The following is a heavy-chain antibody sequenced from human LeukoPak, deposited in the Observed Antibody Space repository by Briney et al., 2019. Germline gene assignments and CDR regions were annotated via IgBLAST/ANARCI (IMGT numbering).Heavy chain of an antibody. CDR3: ATYCGGDCYP. Sequence: GGSLRLSCVVSGFIVSRNYMTWVRQAPGKGLEWVSAIESDGRTHYADSVKGRFIISRDNSRKLYLQMNNLRAGDTAMYFCATYCGGDCYPWGQGTLLTVSS. CDR1: GFIVSRNY. CDR2: IESDGRT. J-gene: IGHJ5*02. V-gene: IGHV3-53*01. D-gene: IGHD2-21*02.